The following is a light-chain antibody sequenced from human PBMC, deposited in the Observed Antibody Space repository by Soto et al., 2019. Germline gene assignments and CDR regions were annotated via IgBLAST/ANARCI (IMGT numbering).Light chain of an antibody. CDR2: KAS. Sequence: DIQMTQSPSTLSGSLGDSVTITCRASQTISSWLAWYQQKPGKAPKLLIYKASTIETGVPSRFSGSGSGTEFTLTISSLQPDDFATYYCQHHNSYSEAFGQGTKVELK. V-gene: IGKV1-5*03. J-gene: IGKJ1*01. CDR1: QTISSW. CDR3: QHHNSYSEA.